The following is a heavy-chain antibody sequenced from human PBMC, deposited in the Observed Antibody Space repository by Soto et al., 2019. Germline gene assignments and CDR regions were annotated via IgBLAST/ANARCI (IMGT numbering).Heavy chain of an antibody. Sequence: GGSLRLPFGASGFTFRSYPMHRFRQTPGKGLEWVAVISYDGSNKHYADSVKGRFSISRDNAKNMLYLQMDSLSSEDTAVYYCVRSMIIVVRLIGLDYWGQGTLVTVSS. D-gene: IGHD3-22*01. CDR2: ISYDGSNK. CDR1: GFTFRSYP. V-gene: IGHV3-30-3*01. CDR3: VRSMIIVVRLIGLDY. J-gene: IGHJ4*02.